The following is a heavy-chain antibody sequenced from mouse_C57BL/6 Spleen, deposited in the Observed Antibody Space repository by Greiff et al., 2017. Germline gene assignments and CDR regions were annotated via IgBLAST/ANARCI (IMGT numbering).Heavy chain of an antibody. Sequence: QVQLQQSGAELVKPGASVKLSCKASGYTFTEYTIHWVKQRSGQGLEWIGWFYPGSGSIKYNEKFKDKATLTADKSSSTVYMERSRLTSEDSAVYFCARHEDKYYYGSSYYFDYWGQGTTLTVSS. D-gene: IGHD1-1*01. CDR1: GYTFTEYT. V-gene: IGHV1-62-2*01. J-gene: IGHJ2*01. CDR2: FYPGSGSI. CDR3: ARHEDKYYYGSSYYFDY.